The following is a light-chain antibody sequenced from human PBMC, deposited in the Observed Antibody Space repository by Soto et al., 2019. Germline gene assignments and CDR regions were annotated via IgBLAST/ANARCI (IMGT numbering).Light chain of an antibody. V-gene: IGLV1-44*01. CDR3: AAWDDSLNGLYV. Sequence: QSVLTQPPSASGTPGQRVTISCSGSSSNIGSNTVNWYQQLPGTAPKLLIYSNNHRPSGVPDRFSGSKSGTSASLAISGLQSEDGTDYYCAAWDDSLNGLYVFGTGTKVTVL. J-gene: IGLJ1*01. CDR2: SNN. CDR1: SSNIGSNT.